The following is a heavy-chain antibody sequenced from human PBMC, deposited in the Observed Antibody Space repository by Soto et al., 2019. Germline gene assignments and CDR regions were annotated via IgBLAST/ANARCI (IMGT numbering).Heavy chain of an antibody. CDR1: GGSISSYY. CDR2: IYYSGST. D-gene: IGHD6-19*01. Sequence: SETLSLTCTVSGGSISSYYWSWIRQPPGKGLEWIGSIYYSGSTNYNPSLKSRVTISVDTSKNQFSLKLSSVTAADTAAYYCARGLSVAGTSYWGQGTLVTVSS. J-gene: IGHJ4*02. CDR3: ARGLSVAGTSY. V-gene: IGHV4-59*08.